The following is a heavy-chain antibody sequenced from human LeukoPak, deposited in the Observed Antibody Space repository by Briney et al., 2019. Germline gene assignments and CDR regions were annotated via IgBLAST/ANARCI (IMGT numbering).Heavy chain of an antibody. D-gene: IGHD1-26*01. CDR3: AKRGHSGSYYAAFDM. CDR2: INSDGSST. J-gene: IGHJ3*02. Sequence: GGSLRLSCAASGFTFSSYWMHWVRQAPGKGLVWVSRINSDGSSTSYADSVKGRFTISRDNAKNTLYLQMNSLRAEDTAVYYCAKRGHSGSYYAAFDMWGQGTMVTVSS. V-gene: IGHV3-74*01. CDR1: GFTFSSYW.